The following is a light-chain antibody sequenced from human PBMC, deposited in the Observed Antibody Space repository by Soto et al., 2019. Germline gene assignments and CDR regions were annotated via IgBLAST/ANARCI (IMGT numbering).Light chain of an antibody. CDR3: QQYGNSPQT. V-gene: IGKV3-20*01. J-gene: IGKJ1*01. CDR2: GAS. CDR1: QGVGST. Sequence: ELVLTQSPATLSVSPGERATLSCRASQGVGSTLAWYQQEPGQAPRLLIYGASSRATGIPNRFSGSGSGTDFTLTISRLEPEDFAVYYCQQYGNSPQTFGQGTKVDIK.